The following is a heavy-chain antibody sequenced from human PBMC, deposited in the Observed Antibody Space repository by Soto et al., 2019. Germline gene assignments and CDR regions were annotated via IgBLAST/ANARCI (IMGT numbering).Heavy chain of an antibody. Sequence: QVQLVQSGSEVKKPGASVKVSCKASGYTFTSYGISWVRQAPGQGLEWMGWISAYNGNTNYAQKLQGRVTMTTDTSTSTAYMELRNLRSDDTAVYYCARDSHITYYDVLYYFDYWGQGTLVTVSS. CDR2: ISAYNGNT. V-gene: IGHV1-18*01. CDR3: ARDSHITYYDVLYYFDY. D-gene: IGHD3-3*01. J-gene: IGHJ4*02. CDR1: GYTFTSYG.